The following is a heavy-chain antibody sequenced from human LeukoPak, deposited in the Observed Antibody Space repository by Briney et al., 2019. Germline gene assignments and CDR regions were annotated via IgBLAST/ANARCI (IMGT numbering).Heavy chain of an antibody. CDR1: GGSFSGYY. D-gene: IGHD3-10*01. J-gene: IGHJ4*02. V-gene: IGHV4-34*01. CDR2: INHSGST. Sequence: SETLSLTCAVYGGSFSGYYWSWIRQPPGKGLEWIGEINHSGSTNYNPSLKSRVTISVDTSKNQFSLKLSSVTAADTAVYYCARLTLLWFGELLYSLFDYWGQGTLVTVSS. CDR3: ARLTLLWFGELLYSLFDY.